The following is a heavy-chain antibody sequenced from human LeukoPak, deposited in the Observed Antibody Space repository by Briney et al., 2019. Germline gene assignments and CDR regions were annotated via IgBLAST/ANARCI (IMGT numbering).Heavy chain of an antibody. CDR3: ALQYYYDSRGYYENGFDY. V-gene: IGHV3-30*03. J-gene: IGHJ4*02. CDR1: GFTFSSYG. Sequence: GRSLRLSCAASGFTFSSYGMHWVRQAPGKGLEWVAVISYDGSNKYYADSVKGRFTISRDNSKNTLYLQMNSLRAEDTAVYYCALQYYYDSRGYYENGFDYWGQGTLVTVSS. D-gene: IGHD3-22*01. CDR2: ISYDGSNK.